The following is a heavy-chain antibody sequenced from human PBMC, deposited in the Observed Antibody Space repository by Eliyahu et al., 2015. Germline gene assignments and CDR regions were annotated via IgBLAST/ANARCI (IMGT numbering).Heavy chain of an antibody. CDR1: GYTFSDYD. V-gene: IGHV1-8*01. CDR3: ATSPHEASDFIYYGLDV. Sequence: QVQLVQSGAEVKKPGASVRVSCRAFGYTFSDYDINWVRQAPGQGLEWMGWMNPSIGNTGFAHNFQGRLTMTSDNSVSTAYMELSNLGSDDTAVYFCATSPHEASDFIYYGLDVWGQGTTVTVSS. J-gene: IGHJ6*02. CDR2: MNPSIGNT. D-gene: IGHD3-3*01.